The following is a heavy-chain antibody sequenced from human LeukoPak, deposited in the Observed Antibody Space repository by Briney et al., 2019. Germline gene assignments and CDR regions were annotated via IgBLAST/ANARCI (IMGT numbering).Heavy chain of an antibody. CDR3: AREHPYYYDSSGTALMAEIKYYFDY. CDR2: IKQDGSEK. D-gene: IGHD3-22*01. CDR1: GFTFRSYW. J-gene: IGHJ4*02. V-gene: IGHV3-7*01. Sequence: GGSLRLSCAASGFTFRSYWMSWVRQAPGKGLEWVANIKQDGSEKYYVDSVKGRFTISRDDAKNSLYLQMNSLRAEDTGVYYCAREHPYYYDSSGTALMAEIKYYFDYWGQGTLVTVSS.